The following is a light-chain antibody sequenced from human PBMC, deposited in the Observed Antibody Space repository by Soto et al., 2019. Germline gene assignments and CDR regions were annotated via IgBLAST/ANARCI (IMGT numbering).Light chain of an antibody. Sequence: EIVLTQSPVTLSLSPGERATLSCRASQSVGSYLAWYQQKAGQAPRLLIYDASNRATGIPARFSGSGSGTDFTRTISTVEPEDFAVYYCQQRSNWPPYTFGQGTKLEIK. CDR2: DAS. CDR1: QSVGSY. J-gene: IGKJ2*01. CDR3: QQRSNWPPYT. V-gene: IGKV3-11*01.